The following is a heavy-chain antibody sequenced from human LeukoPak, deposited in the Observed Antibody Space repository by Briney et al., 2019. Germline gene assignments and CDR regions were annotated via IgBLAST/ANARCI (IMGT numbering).Heavy chain of an antibody. J-gene: IGHJ4*02. V-gene: IGHV3-23*01. CDR2: ISGSGGST. D-gene: IGHD3-10*01. Sequence: PGGSLRLSCAASGFTFSSYAMSWVRQAPGKGLEWVSAISGSGGSTYYADSVKGRFTISRDNSKNTLYLQMNSLRAEDAAVYYCAKSAQSYGRFGELFVEVWDYWGQGTLVTVSS. CDR3: AKSAQSYGRFGELFVEVWDY. CDR1: GFTFSSYA.